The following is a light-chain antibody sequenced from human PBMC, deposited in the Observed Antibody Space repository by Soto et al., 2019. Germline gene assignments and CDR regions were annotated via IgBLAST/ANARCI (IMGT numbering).Light chain of an antibody. CDR3: SATDDRLSGPV. CDR2: EVT. Sequence: QSVLTQPPSASGSPGQSVSISCTGTSSDVGGYDSVAWYQQHPGKAPKLIIYEVTKRPSGVPDRFSGSKSGTSASLAISGLRSEDEGDYYCSATDDRLSGPVFGGGTKLTVL. V-gene: IGLV2-8*01. J-gene: IGLJ2*01. CDR1: SSDVGGYDS.